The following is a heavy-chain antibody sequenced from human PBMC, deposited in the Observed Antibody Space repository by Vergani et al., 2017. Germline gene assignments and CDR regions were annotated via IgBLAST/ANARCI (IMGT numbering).Heavy chain of an antibody. CDR1: GGSISSYY. Sequence: QVQLQESGPGLVKPSQTLSLTCTVSGGSISSYYWNWIRQPPGRGLEWIGYIYYSGSTNYNPSLKSRVTISVDTSKNQFSLKLSSVTAADTAVYYCARKGSARWFDPWGQGTLVTVSS. CDR3: ARKGSARWFDP. V-gene: IGHV4-59*01. CDR2: IYYSGST. D-gene: IGHD6-6*01. J-gene: IGHJ5*02.